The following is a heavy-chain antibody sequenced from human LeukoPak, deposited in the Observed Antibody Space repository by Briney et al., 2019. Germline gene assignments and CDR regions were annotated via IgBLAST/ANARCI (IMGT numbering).Heavy chain of an antibody. CDR3: AMCSGGSCFLFDY. D-gene: IGHD2-15*01. J-gene: IGHJ4*02. CDR2: ISPSGAST. V-gene: IGHV1-46*01. Sequence: ASVKVSCKASGYTFTNYYMHWVRQAPGQGLEWMGMISPSGASTSYAQKFQGRVTMTRDVSTSTVYMELSSLRSDDTAVYYCAMCSGGSCFLFDYWGQGTLVTVSS. CDR1: GYTFTNYY.